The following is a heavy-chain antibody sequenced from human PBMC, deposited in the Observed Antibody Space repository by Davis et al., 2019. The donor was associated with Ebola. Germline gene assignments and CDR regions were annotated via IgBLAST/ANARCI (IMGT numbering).Heavy chain of an antibody. J-gene: IGHJ4*02. D-gene: IGHD1-26*01. CDR2: IKGDGTET. Sequence: GESLKISCAASGFTFSRYWMNWVRQAPGKGLEWVANIKGDGTETWYLDSVKGRFTISRDNGKNSAYLQMNSLRAEDTAVYYCASPSGSYSIWGQGTLVTVSS. V-gene: IGHV3-7*01. CDR3: ASPSGSYSI. CDR1: GFTFSRYW.